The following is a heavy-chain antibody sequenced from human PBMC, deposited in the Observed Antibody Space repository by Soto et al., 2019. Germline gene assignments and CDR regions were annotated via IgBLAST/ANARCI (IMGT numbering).Heavy chain of an antibody. CDR2: IYYTGST. CDR1: GVSISSYY. CDR3: ASARERTRFAP. D-gene: IGHD1-26*01. J-gene: IGHJ5*02. V-gene: IGHV4-59*01. Sequence: QVQLQESGPGLVKPSETLSLTCTVSGVSISSYYWSWIRQSPGKGLEYIGNIYYTGSTIYNPSLRSRVTISIDTSENRFSLKLSSVTAADTAVYYCASARERTRFAPWGQGTLVTVSS.